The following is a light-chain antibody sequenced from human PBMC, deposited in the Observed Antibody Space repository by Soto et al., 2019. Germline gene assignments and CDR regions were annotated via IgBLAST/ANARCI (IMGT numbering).Light chain of an antibody. CDR2: EVS. J-gene: IGLJ3*02. CDR3: SSYTSSSTPV. CDR1: SSDIGGYNY. Sequence: QSALTQPASVSGSPGQSITISCTGTSSDIGGYNYVSWYQQHPGKAPKLMIYEVSNRPSGVSNRFSGSNSGSTASLTISGLQAEDEADYYCSSYTSSSTPVFGGGTKVTVL. V-gene: IGLV2-14*01.